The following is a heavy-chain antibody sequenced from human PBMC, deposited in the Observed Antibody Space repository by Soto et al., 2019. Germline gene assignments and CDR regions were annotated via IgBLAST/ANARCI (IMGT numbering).Heavy chain of an antibody. CDR1: GFTFSSYW. CDR3: ARTFWSGYYYSPAEYFQH. Sequence: EVQLVESGGGLVQPGGSLRLSCAASGFTFSSYWMSWVRQAPGKGLEWVANIKQDGSEKYYVDSVKGRFTISRDNAKNSLYLQMNSLRAEDTAVYYCARTFWSGYYYSPAEYFQHWGQGTLVTVSS. CDR2: IKQDGSEK. J-gene: IGHJ1*01. V-gene: IGHV3-7*01. D-gene: IGHD3-3*01.